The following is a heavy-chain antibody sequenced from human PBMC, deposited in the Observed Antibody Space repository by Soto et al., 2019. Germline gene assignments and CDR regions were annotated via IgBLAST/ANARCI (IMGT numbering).Heavy chain of an antibody. CDR3: ARRAFDGLGSSDY. D-gene: IGHD6-6*01. CDR1: GYSFTSYW. Sequence: GESLKISCKGAGYSFTSYWIGWVRQMPGKGLEWMGSIDPSDSYTSYSPSFQGHVTISADKSISTAYLQWSSLKASDTAMYYCARRAFDGLGSSDYWGQGTLVTVSS. V-gene: IGHV5-10-1*01. J-gene: IGHJ4*02. CDR2: IDPSDSYT.